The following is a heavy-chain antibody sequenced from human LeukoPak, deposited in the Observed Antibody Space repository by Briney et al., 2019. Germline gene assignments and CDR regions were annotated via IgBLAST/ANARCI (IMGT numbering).Heavy chain of an antibody. D-gene: IGHD3-22*01. J-gene: IGHJ5*02. CDR1: GFTFSTYS. CDR2: ISYDGSNK. CDR3: ARAGGYQRNNWFDP. Sequence: GGSLRLSCAASGFTFSTYSMHWVRQAPGKGLEWVAVISYDGSNKYYADSVKGRFTIARDNSKNTLYLQMNSLRAEDTAVYYCARAGGYQRNNWFDPWGQGTLVTVSS. V-gene: IGHV3-30*03.